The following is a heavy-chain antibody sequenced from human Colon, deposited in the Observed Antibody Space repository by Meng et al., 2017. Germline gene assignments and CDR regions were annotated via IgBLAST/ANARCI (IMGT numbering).Heavy chain of an antibody. V-gene: IGHV3-23*01. CDR2: ISGSGDST. CDR1: GFTFSSYA. D-gene: IGHD3-22*01. Sequence: GESLKISCAASGFTFSSYAMSWVRQAPGKGLEWVSGISGSGDSTYYADSVKGRFTISRDISKNSLYLQMNSLRAEDMAVYYCAKGGRSGSFDYWGQGTLVTVSS. J-gene: IGHJ4*02. CDR3: AKGGRSGSFDY.